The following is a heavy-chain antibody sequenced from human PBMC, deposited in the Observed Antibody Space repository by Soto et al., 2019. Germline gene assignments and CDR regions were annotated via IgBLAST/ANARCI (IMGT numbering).Heavy chain of an antibody. D-gene: IGHD3-22*01. V-gene: IGHV3-30*02. CDR2: IWYDGSNK. CDR1: GFTFSSYG. CDR3: AKDRDNYYDSSGYFPA. J-gene: IGHJ5*02. Sequence: GGSLRLSCAASGFTFSSYGMHWVRQAPGKGLEWVAVIWYDGSNKYYADSVKGRFTISRDNSKNTLYLQMNSLRAEDTAVYYCAKDRDNYYDSSGYFPAWGQGTLVTVSS.